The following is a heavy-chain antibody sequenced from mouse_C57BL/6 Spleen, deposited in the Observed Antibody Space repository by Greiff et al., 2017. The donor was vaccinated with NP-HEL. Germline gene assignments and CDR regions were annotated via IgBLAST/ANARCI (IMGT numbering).Heavy chain of an antibody. CDR2: ISGGGGNT. CDR1: GFTFSSYT. V-gene: IGHV5-9*01. D-gene: IGHD1-1*01. Sequence: EVKLVESGGGLVKPGGSLKLSCAASGFTFSSYTMSWVRQTPEKRLEWVATISGGGGNTYYPDSVKGRFTISRDNAKNTLYLQMSSLRSEDTALYYGARRPVFITTVGEGYFDVWGTGTTVTVSS. CDR3: ARRPVFITTVGEGYFDV. J-gene: IGHJ1*03.